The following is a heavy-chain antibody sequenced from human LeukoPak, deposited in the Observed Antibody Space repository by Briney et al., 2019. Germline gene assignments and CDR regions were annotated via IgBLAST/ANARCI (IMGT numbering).Heavy chain of an antibody. V-gene: IGHV1-2*02. J-gene: IGHJ6*03. CDR3: ARDQWEPGSYYYYYYMDV. CDR1: GYTFTGYY. Sequence: ASVKVSCKASGYTFTGYYMHWVRQAPGQGLEWMGWINPNSGGTNYAQKFQGRVTMTRDTSISTAYMELSRLRSDDTAVYHCARDQWEPGSYYYYYYMDVWGKGTTVTVSS. D-gene: IGHD1-26*01. CDR2: INPNSGGT.